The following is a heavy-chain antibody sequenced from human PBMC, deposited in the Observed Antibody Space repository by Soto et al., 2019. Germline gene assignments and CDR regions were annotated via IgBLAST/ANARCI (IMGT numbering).Heavy chain of an antibody. J-gene: IGHJ5*02. CDR1: GGSISSYY. V-gene: IGHV4-59*01. Sequence: SETLSLTCTVSGGSISSYYWSWIRQPPGKGLEWIGYIYYSGSTNYNPSLKSRVTISVDTSKNQFSLKLSSVTAADTAVYYCARDPGYSYGNTWGQGTLVTVSS. D-gene: IGHD5-18*01. CDR2: IYYSGST. CDR3: ARDPGYSYGNT.